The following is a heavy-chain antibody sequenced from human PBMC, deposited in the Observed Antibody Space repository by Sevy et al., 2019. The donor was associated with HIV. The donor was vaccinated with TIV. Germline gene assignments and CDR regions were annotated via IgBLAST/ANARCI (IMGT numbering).Heavy chain of an antibody. CDR3: AKDSTDYYDSSGYYDY. Sequence: GGSLRLSCAASGFTFDDYAMHWVRQAPGKGLEWVSGISWNSGSIGYADSVQGRFTIPRANAKNSLYLQMNSLRAEDTALYYCAKDSTDYYDSSGYYDYWGQGTLVTVSS. CDR2: ISWNSGSI. D-gene: IGHD3-22*01. J-gene: IGHJ4*02. V-gene: IGHV3-9*01. CDR1: GFTFDDYA.